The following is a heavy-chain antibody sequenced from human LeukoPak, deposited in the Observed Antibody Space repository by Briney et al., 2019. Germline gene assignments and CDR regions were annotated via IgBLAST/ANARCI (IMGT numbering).Heavy chain of an antibody. CDR3: ARASFPLGGVIYYFDY. V-gene: IGHV3-30-3*01. CDR1: GFTFSGYA. Sequence: PGGSLRLSCAAFGFTFSGYAMHWVRQAPGKGLEWVAVISYDGSNKYYADSVKGRFTISRDNSKNTLYLQMNSLRAEDTAVYYCARASFPLGGVIYYFDYWGQGTLVTVSS. D-gene: IGHD3-16*02. J-gene: IGHJ4*02. CDR2: ISYDGSNK.